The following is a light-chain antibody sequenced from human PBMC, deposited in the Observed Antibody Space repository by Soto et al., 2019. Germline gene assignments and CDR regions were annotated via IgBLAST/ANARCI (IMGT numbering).Light chain of an antibody. CDR3: QQYGSSPPIT. CDR2: GAS. Sequence: EIVLTQSPGTLSLSPGERATLSCRASQSVSSSYLAWYQKKPGQAPRLLIYGASSRATGIPDWFSGSGSATDFTLTISRLEPEDFAVYYCQQYGSSPPITFGQGTRLESK. V-gene: IGKV3-20*01. CDR1: QSVSSSY. J-gene: IGKJ5*01.